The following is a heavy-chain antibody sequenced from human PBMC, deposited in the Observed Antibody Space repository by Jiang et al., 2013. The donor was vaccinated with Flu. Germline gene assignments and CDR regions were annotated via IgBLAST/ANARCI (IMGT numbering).Heavy chain of an antibody. CDR1: GYTFTGSY. J-gene: IGHJ6*02. CDR3: ARDEIEESMIQFYGMDV. Sequence: SGAEVKKPGASVKVSCKASGYTFTGSYLHWVRQAPGQGLEWMGWINPNTGSTNYAEKFQGRVTMTRDTSITTAYMELSRLTSDDTALYFCARDEIEESMIQFYGMDVWGQGTTVTVFS. V-gene: IGHV1-2*02. CDR2: INPNTGST. D-gene: IGHD3-22*01.